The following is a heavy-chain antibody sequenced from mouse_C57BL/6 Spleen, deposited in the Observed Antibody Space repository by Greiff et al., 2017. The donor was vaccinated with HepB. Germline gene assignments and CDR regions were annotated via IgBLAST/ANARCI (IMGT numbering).Heavy chain of an antibody. CDR3: AIGGTTVVVPFDY. J-gene: IGHJ2*01. CDR1: GYTFTSYW. Sequence: QVQLQQPGAELVRPGSSVKLYCKASGYTFTSYWMHWVKQRPIQGLEWSGNIDPSDSETHYNQKFKDKATLTVDKSSITAYMQLSSLTSEYSAVYYCAIGGTTVVVPFDYWGQGTTLTVSS. CDR2: IDPSDSET. D-gene: IGHD1-1*01. V-gene: IGHV1-52*01.